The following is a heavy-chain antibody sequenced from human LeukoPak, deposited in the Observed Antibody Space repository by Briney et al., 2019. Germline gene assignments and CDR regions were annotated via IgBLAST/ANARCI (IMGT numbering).Heavy chain of an antibody. V-gene: IGHV1-2*02. Sequence: ASVKVSCKASGDTFTGYYMHWVRQAPGQGLEWMGWINPNSGGTNYAQKFQGRVTMTRDTSISTAYMELGSLRSEDTAVYYCARHNYYDSSGYYPLDYWGQGTLVTVSS. D-gene: IGHD3-22*01. J-gene: IGHJ4*02. CDR3: ARHNYYDSSGYYPLDY. CDR1: GDTFTGYY. CDR2: INPNSGGT.